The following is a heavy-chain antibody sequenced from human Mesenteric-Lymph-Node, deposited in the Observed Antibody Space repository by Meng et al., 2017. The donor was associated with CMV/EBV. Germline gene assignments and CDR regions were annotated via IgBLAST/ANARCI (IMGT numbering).Heavy chain of an antibody. CDR2: IRYDGSNK. J-gene: IGHJ4*02. CDR3: AKHRGDSSGWYVGDYFDY. D-gene: IGHD6-19*01. Sequence: GGSLRLSCAASGLTFSRYGMHWVRQAPGKGLEWVAFIRYDGSNKYYADSVKGRFTISRDNPKSTLYLQMNSLRAEDTAIYYCAKHRGDSSGWYVGDYFDYWGQGTLVTVSS. V-gene: IGHV3-30*02. CDR1: GLTFSRYG.